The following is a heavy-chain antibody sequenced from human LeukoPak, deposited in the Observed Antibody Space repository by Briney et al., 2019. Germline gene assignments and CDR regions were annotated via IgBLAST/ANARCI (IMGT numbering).Heavy chain of an antibody. V-gene: IGHV4-39*01. CDR2: IYYSGST. J-gene: IGHJ3*02. CDR3: ARHRTYDSSGYYCFYAFDI. D-gene: IGHD3-22*01. CDR1: GGSISSSSYY. Sequence: PSETLSLTCTVSGGSISSSSYYWGWIRQPPGKGLEWIGSIYYSGSTYYNPSLKSRVTISVDTSKNQFSLKLSSVTAADTAVYYCARHRTYDSSGYYCFYAFDIWGQGTMVTVSS.